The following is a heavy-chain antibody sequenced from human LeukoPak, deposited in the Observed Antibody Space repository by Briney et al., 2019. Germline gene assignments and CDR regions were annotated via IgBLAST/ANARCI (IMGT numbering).Heavy chain of an antibody. CDR1: GGSISSYY. D-gene: IGHD4/OR15-4a*01. CDR3: ARANLGAFDI. V-gene: IGHV4-4*09. J-gene: IGHJ3*02. Sequence: SETLSLTCTVSGGSISSYYWSWIRQPPGKGLEWIGYIYTSGSTNYNPSLKSRVTISVDTSKSQLSLKLSSVTAADTAVYYCARANLGAFDIWGQGTMVTVSS. CDR2: IYTSGST.